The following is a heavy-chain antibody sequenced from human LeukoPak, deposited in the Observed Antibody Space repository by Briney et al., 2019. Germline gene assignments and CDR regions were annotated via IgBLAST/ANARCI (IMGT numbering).Heavy chain of an antibody. Sequence: GGSLRLSCAASGFTFSTYAMTWVRQAPGKGLEWVSGISAGGDRTYYAHSVKGRFTISRDNSKNTLYLQMNSLRAEDTAEYYCARSTVGTSCCTAVDYWGQGTLVTVSS. D-gene: IGHD1-26*01. CDR1: GFTFSTYA. J-gene: IGHJ4*02. CDR3: ARSTVGTSCCTAVDY. CDR2: ISAGGDRT. V-gene: IGHV3-23*01.